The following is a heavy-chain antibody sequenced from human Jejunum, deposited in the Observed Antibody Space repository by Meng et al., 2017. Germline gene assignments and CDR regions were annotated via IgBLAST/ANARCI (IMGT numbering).Heavy chain of an antibody. CDR1: GDRFSSNFAS. CDR2: THYRSKWYH. V-gene: IGHV6-1*01. CDR3: ARGTWDFDY. Sequence: QVTLPQSGPGLVKPSPTLLLTCAISGDRFSSNFASWNWIRQSPSRGLEWLGRTHYRSKWYHDYALSVESRITISPDTSNNQFSLQLRSVTPEDTGVYYCARGTWDFDYWGQGTLVTVSS. J-gene: IGHJ4*02. D-gene: IGHD7-27*01.